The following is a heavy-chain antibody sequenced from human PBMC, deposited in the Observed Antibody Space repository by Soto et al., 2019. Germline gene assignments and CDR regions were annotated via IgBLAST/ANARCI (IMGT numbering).Heavy chain of an antibody. J-gene: IGHJ4*02. D-gene: IGHD6-13*01. V-gene: IGHV4-31*03. Sequence: QVLLQESGPGLMKPSQTLSLTCTVSGLTISSASYYWSWIRQHPGQGLEWVGNIYYNGSTYYSPSLKSRVTLSVDTSKNQFSLTLASVTAADTAVYSCARYRISGSWSKFDYCGQGTLVTVSS. CDR1: GLTISSASYY. CDR3: ARYRISGSWSKFDY. CDR2: IYYNGST.